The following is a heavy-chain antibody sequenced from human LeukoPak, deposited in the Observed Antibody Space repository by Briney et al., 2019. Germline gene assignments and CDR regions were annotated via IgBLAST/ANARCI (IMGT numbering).Heavy chain of an antibody. Sequence: GASVKVSCKASGGTFSNYAISWVRQAPGQGLEWMGGIIPIFGTANYAQKFQGRVTITADESTSTAYMELSSLRSEDTAVYYCARSVDYGGWYYFDYWGQGTLVTVSS. CDR1: GGTFSNYA. V-gene: IGHV1-69*13. CDR3: ARSVDYGGWYYFDY. D-gene: IGHD4-17*01. CDR2: IIPIFGTA. J-gene: IGHJ4*02.